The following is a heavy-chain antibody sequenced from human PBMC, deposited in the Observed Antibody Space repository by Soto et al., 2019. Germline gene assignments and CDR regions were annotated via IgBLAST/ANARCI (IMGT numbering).Heavy chain of an antibody. CDR3: ARGGYYDSSGSRNYHYYGMDV. D-gene: IGHD3-22*01. CDR1: GYTFSSYG. CDR2: ISPYNDDT. V-gene: IGHV1-18*01. J-gene: IGHJ6*02. Sequence: QAQLVQSGVEVKKPGASVKVSCKASGYTFSSYGINWVRQAPGQGLEWLGWISPYNDDTRYSQKLQGRVTMTTDTSSRTAYMALRSLRSDDTAAYFCARGGYYDSSGSRNYHYYGMDVWGQGTTVTVSS.